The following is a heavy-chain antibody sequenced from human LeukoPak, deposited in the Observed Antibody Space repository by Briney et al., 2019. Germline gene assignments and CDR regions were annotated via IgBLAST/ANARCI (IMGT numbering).Heavy chain of an antibody. D-gene: IGHD3-16*01. Sequence: SETLSLTCTVSGGSISSSNHYWGWIRQSPGKGLEWIGSLYYSGLTYYSSSLEGRVTMSVDTSKNQFSLNVTSIPAADTAVYYCVRQRAERRGLNMGDIWGQGTMVTVS. CDR3: VRQRAERRGLNMGDI. CDR2: LYYSGLT. V-gene: IGHV4-39*01. J-gene: IGHJ3*02. CDR1: GGSISSSNHY.